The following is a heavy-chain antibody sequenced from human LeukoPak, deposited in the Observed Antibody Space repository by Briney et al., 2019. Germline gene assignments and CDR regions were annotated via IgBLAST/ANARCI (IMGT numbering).Heavy chain of an antibody. CDR2: IYYSGST. J-gene: IGHJ6*03. CDR3: ARAHRLYYYYYYYMDV. Sequence: SETLSLTCTVSGDSINSYYWGWIRQPPGKGLEWIGSIYYSGSTNYNPSLKSRVTISVDTSKNQFSLKLSSVTAADTAVYYCARAHRLYYYYYYYMDVWGKGTTVTVSS. CDR1: GDSINSYY. D-gene: IGHD3-22*01. V-gene: IGHV4-39*07.